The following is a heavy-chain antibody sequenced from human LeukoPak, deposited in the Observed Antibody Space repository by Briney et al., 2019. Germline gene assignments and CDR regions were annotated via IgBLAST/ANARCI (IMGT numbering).Heavy chain of an antibody. Sequence: PSETLSLTCTVSGGSISSSDYYWGWIRQPPGKGLEWIGSMYYSGSTYYNPSLKSRVTMSVDTSKNQFSLKLSSVTAADTAVYYCARDRGDGYNPYYYYYYMDVWGKGTTVTVSS. J-gene: IGHJ6*03. D-gene: IGHD5-24*01. CDR2: MYYSGST. CDR1: GGSISSSDYY. CDR3: ARDRGDGYNPYYYYYYMDV. V-gene: IGHV4-39*07.